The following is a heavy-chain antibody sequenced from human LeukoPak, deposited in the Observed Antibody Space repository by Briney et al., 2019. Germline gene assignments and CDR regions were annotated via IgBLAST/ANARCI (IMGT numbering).Heavy chain of an antibody. J-gene: IGHJ4*02. V-gene: IGHV1-2*02. CDR3: ARTEEDLEMAFDY. CDR1: GYTFTGYY. D-gene: IGHD5-24*01. CDR2: INPNSGGT. Sequence: ASVKVSCKASGYTFTGYYMHWVRQAPGQGLEWMGWINPNSGGTNYAQKFQGRVTMTRDTSISTAYMELSRLRSDDTAVYYCARTEEDLEMAFDYWGQGTLVTVSS.